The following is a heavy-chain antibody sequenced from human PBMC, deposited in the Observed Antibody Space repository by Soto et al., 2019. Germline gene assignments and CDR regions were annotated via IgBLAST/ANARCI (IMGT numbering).Heavy chain of an antibody. CDR1: GFTFSGHA. D-gene: IGHD6-19*01. CDR3: ARNPLFIAVAGKGGGYYYYGMDV. J-gene: IGHJ6*02. CDR2: ISYDGSNK. V-gene: IGHV3-30*03. Sequence: GGSLGLSCAASGFTFSGHAMHWVRQAPGKGLEWLAVISYDGSNKFYGDSVKGRFTISRDNSKNTLYLQMNSLRAEDTAVYYCARNPLFIAVAGKGGGYYYYGMDVWGQGTTVTVSS.